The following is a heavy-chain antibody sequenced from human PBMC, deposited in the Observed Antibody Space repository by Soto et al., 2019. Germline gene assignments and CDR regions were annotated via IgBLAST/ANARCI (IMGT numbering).Heavy chain of an antibody. J-gene: IGHJ4*02. D-gene: IGHD3-10*02. Sequence: PGGALRLSCAVSGFIFNRFGMHWVLQAPGKGLEWVATISYDGNNKYYRDTVKGRLTISRDNYQNTLYLKMKRMRPEDTDMYFCEKAVDISVRGVPHSDHWGQGTLVTVSS. CDR3: EKAVDISVRGVPHSDH. CDR1: GFIFNRFG. V-gene: IGHV3-30*18. CDR2: ISYDGNNK.